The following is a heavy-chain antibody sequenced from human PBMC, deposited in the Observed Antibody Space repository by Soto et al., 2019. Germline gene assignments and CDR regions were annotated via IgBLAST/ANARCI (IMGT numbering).Heavy chain of an antibody. V-gene: IGHV3-30*03. CDR2: ISYDGSNK. D-gene: IGHD2-2*02. CDR1: GFTFSSYG. CDR3: TTEGAYQLLYPYYYYGMDV. J-gene: IGHJ6*02. Sequence: QVQLVESGGGVVQPGRSLRLSCAASGFTFSSYGMHWVRQAPGKGLEWVAVISYDGSNKYYADSVKGRFTISRDNSKNTLYLQMNSLRAEDTAVYYCTTEGAYQLLYPYYYYGMDVWGQGTTVTVSS.